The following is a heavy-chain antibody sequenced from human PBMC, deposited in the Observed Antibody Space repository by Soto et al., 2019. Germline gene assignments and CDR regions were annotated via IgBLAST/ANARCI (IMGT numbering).Heavy chain of an antibody. Sequence: QVQLQQWGAGLLKPSETLSLTCAVYGGSFSGYYWSWIRQPPGTGLEWMGEIKHSGSTNYNPSLKSRVTISIDTSKNQFSLKLSSVTAADTAIYYCARDSLGIAVLGTGRSKNNWFDPWGQGTLVTVSS. D-gene: IGHD6-19*01. V-gene: IGHV4-34*01. CDR3: ARDSLGIAVLGTGRSKNNWFDP. CDR2: IKHSGST. J-gene: IGHJ5*02. CDR1: GGSFSGYY.